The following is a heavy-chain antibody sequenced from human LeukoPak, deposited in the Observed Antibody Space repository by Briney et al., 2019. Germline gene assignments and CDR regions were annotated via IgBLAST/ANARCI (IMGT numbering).Heavy chain of an antibody. CDR1: GGTFSSYA. CDR3: ASFHGSGWHFGVYYFDY. D-gene: IGHD6-19*01. J-gene: IGHJ4*02. Sequence: ASVKVSCKASGGTFSSYAISWVRQAPGQGLEWMGGIIPIFGTANYAQKFQGRVTITTDESTSTAYMGLSSLRSEDTAVYYCASFHGSGWHFGVYYFDYWGQGTLVTVSS. CDR2: IIPIFGTA. V-gene: IGHV1-69*05.